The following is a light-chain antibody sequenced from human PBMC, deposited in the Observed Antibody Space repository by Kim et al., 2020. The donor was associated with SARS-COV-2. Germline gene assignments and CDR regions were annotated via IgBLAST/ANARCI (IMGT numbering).Light chain of an antibody. Sequence: DFQLTQSPSSLSASVGDRVIITCRASQSINIYLNWYQQKPGKAPKLLIYAASRLQSGIPSRFSGSGSGTEFTLIIGSLQPEDFATYYCQQSYSTLVTFGQGTRLEIK. J-gene: IGKJ5*01. CDR1: QSINIY. CDR3: QQSYSTLVT. V-gene: IGKV1-39*01. CDR2: AAS.